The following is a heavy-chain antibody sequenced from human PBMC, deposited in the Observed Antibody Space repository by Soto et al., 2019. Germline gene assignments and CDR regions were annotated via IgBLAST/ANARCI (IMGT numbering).Heavy chain of an antibody. V-gene: IGHV1-69*01. CDR3: ASSGAYYDILTGGAFDI. CDR1: GGTFSSYA. Sequence: QVQLVQSGAEVKKPGSSVKVSCKASGGTFSSYAISWVRQAPGQGLEWMGGIIPIFGTANYAQKFQGRVTITADESTSTAYMELSSLRSADTAVYYCASSGAYYDILTGGAFDIWGQGTMVTVSS. J-gene: IGHJ3*02. D-gene: IGHD3-9*01. CDR2: IIPIFGTA.